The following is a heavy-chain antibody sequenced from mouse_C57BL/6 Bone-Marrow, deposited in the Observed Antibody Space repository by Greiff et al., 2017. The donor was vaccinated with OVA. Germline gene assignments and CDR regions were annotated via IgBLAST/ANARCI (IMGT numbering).Heavy chain of an antibody. V-gene: IGHV3-6*01. CDR1: GYSITSGYY. Sequence: EVKLMESGPGLVKPSQSLSLPCSVTGYSITSGYYWNWIRQFPGNKLEWMGYISYDGSNNYNPSPKNRISITRDTSKNQFFLKLNSVTTEDTATYYCARESFYGHDGGDWGQGTLVTVSA. CDR2: ISYDGSN. J-gene: IGHJ3*01. CDR3: ARESFYGHDGGD. D-gene: IGHD2-9*01.